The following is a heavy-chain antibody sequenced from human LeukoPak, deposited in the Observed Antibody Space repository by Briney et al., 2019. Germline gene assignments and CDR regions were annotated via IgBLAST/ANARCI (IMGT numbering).Heavy chain of an antibody. Sequence: GRSLRLSCAASGFTFSSYAMHWVRQAPGKGLEWVAVIPYDGSNKYYADSVKGRFTISRDNSKNTLYLQMNSLRAEDTAVYYCARKYCGGDCQAPMSYWGQGTLVTVSS. CDR2: IPYDGSNK. CDR3: ARKYCGGDCQAPMSY. D-gene: IGHD2-21*02. V-gene: IGHV3-30-3*01. J-gene: IGHJ4*02. CDR1: GFTFSSYA.